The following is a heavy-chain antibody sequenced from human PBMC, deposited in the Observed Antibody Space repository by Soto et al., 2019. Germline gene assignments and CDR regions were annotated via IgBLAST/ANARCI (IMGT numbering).Heavy chain of an antibody. D-gene: IGHD6-13*01. J-gene: IGHJ6*02. CDR3: RRSSRYSTDV. V-gene: IGHV4-39*01. Sequence: QLQLQESGPGLVKPSETLSLTCTVSGGSISSSSYWGWLRQPPGKGLEWIGSIYSIGSTYYNPSLKSRVPISVDTSKNQFSLKLSSVTAADTAVYYCRRSSRYSTDVWGQGNTVTVSS. CDR1: GGSISSSSY. CDR2: IYSIGST.